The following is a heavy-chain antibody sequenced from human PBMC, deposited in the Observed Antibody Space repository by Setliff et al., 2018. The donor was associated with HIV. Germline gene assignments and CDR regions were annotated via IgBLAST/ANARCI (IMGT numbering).Heavy chain of an antibody. Sequence: SETLSLTCTVSGGSMSSSGPGYYWGWVRQTPGGGLEWIGSVYYRGRTYYNPSLKSRVTISVDTSKNQLSPRLTSMAAADTAMYYCARSQPDTIFGVVTFDCWGQGKMVTVSS. CDR2: VYYRGRT. J-gene: IGHJ4*02. D-gene: IGHD3-3*01. V-gene: IGHV4-39*01. CDR3: ARSQPDTIFGVVTFDC. CDR1: GGSMSSSGPGYY.